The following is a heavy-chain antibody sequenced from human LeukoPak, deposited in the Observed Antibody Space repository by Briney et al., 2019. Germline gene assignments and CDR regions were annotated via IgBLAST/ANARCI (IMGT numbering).Heavy chain of an antibody. CDR1: GGTFSSYA. CDR3: ARSKDYYGSGTDY. V-gene: IGHV1-69*04. CDR2: IIPILGIA. Sequence: SVNVSCKASGGTFSSYAVSWVRQATGQGLERMGRIIPILGIANYAQKFQGRVTITADKSTSTAYMELSSLRSEDTAVYYCARSKDYYGSGTDYWGQGTLVTVSS. J-gene: IGHJ4*02. D-gene: IGHD3-10*01.